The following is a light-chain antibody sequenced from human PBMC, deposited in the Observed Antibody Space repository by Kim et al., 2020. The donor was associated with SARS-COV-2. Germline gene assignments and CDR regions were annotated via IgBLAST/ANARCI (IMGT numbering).Light chain of an antibody. Sequence: LSPGERATLSCRASQSVGSSFLAWHQQKPDQPPRLLHDHTSSTATVIPDMFSGSGAGTDFTLTISRLEPEDVAVYYWQQYGSPWTFGQVTKVDIK. V-gene: IGKV3-20*01. CDR2: HTS. CDR3: QQYGSPWT. J-gene: IGKJ1*01. CDR1: QSVGSSF.